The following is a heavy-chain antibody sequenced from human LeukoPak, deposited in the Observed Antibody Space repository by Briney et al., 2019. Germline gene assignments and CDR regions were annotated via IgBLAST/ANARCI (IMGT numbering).Heavy chain of an antibody. CDR1: GFTFSSYE. CDR3: AKDRRPTVSGGYFDL. CDR2: ISSSGSTI. Sequence: SGGSLRLSCAASGFTFSSYEMNWVRQAPGKGLEWVSYISSSGSTIYYADSVKGRFTISRDNAKNSLYLRMNSLRAEDTALYYCAKDRRPTVSGGYFDLWGRGTLVIVSS. V-gene: IGHV3-48*03. J-gene: IGHJ2*01. D-gene: IGHD3-10*01.